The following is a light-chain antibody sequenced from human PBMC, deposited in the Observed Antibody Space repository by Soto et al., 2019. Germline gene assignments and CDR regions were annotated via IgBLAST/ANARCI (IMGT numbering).Light chain of an antibody. CDR3: MQGTHS. Sequence: AVMPQSPLSLPVTLGQPASISCRSSQSLVHSDGNTYLNWFQQRPGQSPRRLIYKVSNRDSGVPDRFSGSGSGTDFTLKISRVEAEDVGVYYCMQGTHSFGQGTRLEIK. J-gene: IGKJ5*01. V-gene: IGKV2-30*02. CDR1: QSLVHSDGNTY. CDR2: KVS.